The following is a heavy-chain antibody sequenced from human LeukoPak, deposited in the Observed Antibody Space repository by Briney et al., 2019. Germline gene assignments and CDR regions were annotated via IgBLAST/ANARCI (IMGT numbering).Heavy chain of an antibody. J-gene: IGHJ3*02. Sequence: GGSLRLSCAASGFTFSSYGMHWVRQAPGKGLEWVAVIWCDGSNKYYADSVKGRFTISRDNSKNTLYLQMNSLRAEDTAVYYCAREGDYYDSSGYRFDAFDIWGQGTMVTVSS. D-gene: IGHD3-22*01. CDR2: IWCDGSNK. V-gene: IGHV3-33*01. CDR1: GFTFSSYG. CDR3: AREGDYYDSSGYRFDAFDI.